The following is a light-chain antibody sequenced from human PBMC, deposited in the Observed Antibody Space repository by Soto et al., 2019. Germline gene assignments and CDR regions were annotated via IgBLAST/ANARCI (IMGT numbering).Light chain of an antibody. CDR1: QRISSY. CDR2: TAS. Sequence: DIQMTQSPSSLSASVGDRVTITCRASQRISSYLNWYQQKPGKAPKLLMNTASSLQSGVPSRFSGSGSGTDFTLTISSLQPEDFASYYCQQSYSTPITFGQGTRLEIK. J-gene: IGKJ5*01. V-gene: IGKV1-39*01. CDR3: QQSYSTPIT.